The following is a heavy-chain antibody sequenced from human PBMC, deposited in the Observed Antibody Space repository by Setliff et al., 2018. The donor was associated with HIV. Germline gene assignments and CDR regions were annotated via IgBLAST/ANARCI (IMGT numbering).Heavy chain of an antibody. CDR2: MSTYSGNT. CDR1: GYTFINYG. J-gene: IGHJ6*03. CDR3: ARTVKTTLGDLLSPYYYYMDL. V-gene: IGHV1-18*01. Sequence: ASVKVSCKAYGYTFINYGITWVRQAPGQGLEWMGWMSTYSGNTDYAQNVQGRFTMTSDTSTTTAYMELRNLRSTDSAVYYCARTVKTTLGDLLSPYYYYMDLWGKGTTVTVSS. D-gene: IGHD3-16*01.